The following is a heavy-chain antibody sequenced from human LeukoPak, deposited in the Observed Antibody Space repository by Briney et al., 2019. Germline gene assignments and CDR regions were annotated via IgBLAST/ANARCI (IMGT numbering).Heavy chain of an antibody. CDR1: GGSISSYY. Sequence: SSETLSLTCTVSGGSISSYYWSWIRQPPGKGLEWIGYIYYSGSTNYNPSLKSRVTISVDTSKNQFSLKLSSVTAADTAVYYCAREGTCDSSGYYPYWGQGTLVTVSS. J-gene: IGHJ4*02. D-gene: IGHD3-22*01. V-gene: IGHV4-59*01. CDR3: AREGTCDSSGYYPY. CDR2: IYYSGST.